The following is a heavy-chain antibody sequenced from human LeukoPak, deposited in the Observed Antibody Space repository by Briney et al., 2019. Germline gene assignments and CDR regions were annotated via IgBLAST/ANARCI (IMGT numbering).Heavy chain of an antibody. CDR1: GGSISSSSYY. V-gene: IGHV4-39*01. D-gene: IGHD2-15*01. CDR3: ARQYCSGGSCYSEYDFDY. CDR2: IYYSGST. Sequence: SETLSLTCTVPGGSISSSSYYWGWIRQPPGKGLEWIGSIYYSGSTYYNPSLKSRVTISVDTSKNQFSLKLSSVTAADTAVYYCARQYCSGGSCYSEYDFDYWGQGTLVTVSS. J-gene: IGHJ4*02.